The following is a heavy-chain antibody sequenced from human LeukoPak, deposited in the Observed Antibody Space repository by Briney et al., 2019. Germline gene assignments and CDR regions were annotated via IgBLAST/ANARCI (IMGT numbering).Heavy chain of an antibody. CDR2: IYYSGST. D-gene: IGHD4-17*01. CDR1: GGSISSGDYY. Sequence: SETLSLTCTVSGGSISSGDYYWSWIRQPPGKGLEWIGYIYYSGSTYYNPSLKSRVTISVDTSKNQFSLKLSSVTAADTAVYYCARDSFLYGDSRGHYFDYWGQGTLVTVSS. CDR3: ARDSFLYGDSRGHYFDY. J-gene: IGHJ4*02. V-gene: IGHV4-30-4*01.